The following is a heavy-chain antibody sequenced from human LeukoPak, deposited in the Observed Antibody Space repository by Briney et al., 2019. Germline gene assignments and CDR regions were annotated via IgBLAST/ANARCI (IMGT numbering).Heavy chain of an antibody. CDR1: GGSISGNN. Sequence: SETLSLTCGVSGGSISGNNWWSWIRQSPGGGLEWIGYIYYSGDTAYTTSHRSRVTLSVDTSKNQFSLQLRYVTTADTAVYYCVRGPYGASISKWFDPWGQGTQVIVSP. D-gene: IGHD4/OR15-4a*01. CDR2: IYYSGDT. CDR3: VRGPYGASISKWFDP. J-gene: IGHJ5*02. V-gene: IGHV4-59*01.